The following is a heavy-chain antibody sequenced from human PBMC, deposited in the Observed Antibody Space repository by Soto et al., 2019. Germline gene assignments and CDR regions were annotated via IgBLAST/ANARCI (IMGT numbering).Heavy chain of an antibody. CDR1: GFTFGSYA. CDR3: AKAPNCAGDCYPYYFDY. CDR2: ISGSGGST. Sequence: LXLSCAASGFTFGSYAMSWVRQAPGKGLEWVSAISGSGGSTYYADSVKGRFTISRDNSKNTLYLQMNSLRAEDTAVYYCAKAPNCAGDCYPYYFDYWGQGTLVTASS. J-gene: IGHJ4*02. D-gene: IGHD2-21*02. V-gene: IGHV3-23*01.